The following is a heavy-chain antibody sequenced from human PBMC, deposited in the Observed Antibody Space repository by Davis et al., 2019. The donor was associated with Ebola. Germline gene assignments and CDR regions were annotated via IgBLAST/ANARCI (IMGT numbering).Heavy chain of an antibody. CDR1: GFTFSSYA. J-gene: IGHJ4*02. Sequence: GGSLRLSCAASGFTFSSYAMHWVRQAPGKGLEWVAVISYDGSNKYYADSVKGRFTISRDNSKNTLYLQMNSLRAEDTAVYYCAKAVPPPDYWGQGTLVTVSS. D-gene: IGHD4-17*01. CDR3: AKAVPPPDY. V-gene: IGHV3-30-3*01. CDR2: ISYDGSNK.